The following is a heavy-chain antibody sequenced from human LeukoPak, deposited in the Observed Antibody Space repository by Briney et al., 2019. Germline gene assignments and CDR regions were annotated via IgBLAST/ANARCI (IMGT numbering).Heavy chain of an antibody. V-gene: IGHV3-7*01. CDR2: IKQDGSEK. J-gene: IGHJ6*01. D-gene: IGHD6-6*01. CDR1: GFTFSSYW. Sequence: PGGSLRLSCAASGFTFSSYWMSWVRQAPGKGLEWVANIKQDGSEKYYVDSVKGRFTISRDNAKNSLYLQMNSLRAEDTAVYYCARDHIAARRYYYGMDVWGKGPRSPSPQ. CDR3: ARDHIAARRYYYGMDV.